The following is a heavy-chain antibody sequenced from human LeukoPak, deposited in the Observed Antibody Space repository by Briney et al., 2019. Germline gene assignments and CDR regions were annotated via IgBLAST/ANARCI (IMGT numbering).Heavy chain of an antibody. CDR1: GFTFSSYS. V-gene: IGHV3-48*01. CDR3: AREDGIAARSDAFDI. Sequence: GGSLRLSCAASGFTFSSYSMNWVRQAPGKGLEWVSYISSSSSTIYYADSVKGRFTISRDNAKNSLYLQMNSLGAEDTAVYYCAREDGIAARSDAFDIWGQGTMVTVSS. J-gene: IGHJ3*02. D-gene: IGHD6-6*01. CDR2: ISSSSSTI.